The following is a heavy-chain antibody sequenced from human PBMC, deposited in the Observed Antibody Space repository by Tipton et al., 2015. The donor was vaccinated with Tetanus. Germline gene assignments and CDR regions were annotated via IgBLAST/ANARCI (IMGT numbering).Heavy chain of an antibody. J-gene: IGHJ4*02. D-gene: IGHD3-10*01. Sequence: GSLRLSCAASGFIFSSYAMSWVRQAPGKGLEWVSSTSYNAGSTFYADSVRGRFTISRDNPENMLYLQLNSLRAEDTAVYYCVKDFDVVLDYYGSGSSPVNWGQGTLVIVSS. CDR3: VKDFDVVLDYYGSGSSPVN. CDR1: GFIFSSYA. V-gene: IGHV3-23*01. CDR2: TSYNAGST.